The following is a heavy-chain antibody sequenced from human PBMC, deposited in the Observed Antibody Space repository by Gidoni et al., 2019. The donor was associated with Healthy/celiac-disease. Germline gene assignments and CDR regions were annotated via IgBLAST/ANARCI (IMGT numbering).Heavy chain of an antibody. J-gene: IGHJ4*02. CDR1: GGSFSGYY. CDR2: INHSGST. CDR3: ARGAARWYFDY. V-gene: IGHV4-34*01. Sequence: QVQLQQWGAGLLKPSETLSLTCAANGGSFSGYYWSWIRQPPGQGLEWIGEINHSGSTNYNPSLKSRVTISVDTSKNQFSLKLSSVTAADTAVYYCARGAARWYFDYWGQGTLVTVSS. D-gene: IGHD6-6*01.